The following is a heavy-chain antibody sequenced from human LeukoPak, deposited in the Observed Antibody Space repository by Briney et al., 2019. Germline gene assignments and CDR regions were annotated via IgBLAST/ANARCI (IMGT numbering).Heavy chain of an antibody. CDR2: IYYSGST. Sequence: SETLSLNCAVSGDSINYSRYYWGWIRQAPGKGLEWLGLIYYSGSTSYNPSLKGRITMSVDTSKNQFSLKLRSVTAADSAAYYCARRPPWWQDPGIAVDIWSQGTMVTVSS. D-gene: IGHD2-15*01. CDR3: ARRPPWWQDPGIAVDI. J-gene: IGHJ3*02. V-gene: IGHV4-39*01. CDR1: GDSINYSRYY.